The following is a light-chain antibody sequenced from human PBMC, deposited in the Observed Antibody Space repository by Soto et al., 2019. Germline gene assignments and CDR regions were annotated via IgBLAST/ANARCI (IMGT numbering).Light chain of an antibody. CDR1: SNDVGGYSY. J-gene: IGLJ1*01. V-gene: IGLV2-14*01. CDR3: SSYTITSTYV. CDR2: DVS. Sequence: QSVLTQPASVSGSPGQSITISCTGTSNDVGGYSYVSWYLQHPGKAPKLMIYDVSNRPSGVSNRFSGSKSGNTASLTISGLQAEDEADYYCSSYTITSTYVFGTGTQLTVL.